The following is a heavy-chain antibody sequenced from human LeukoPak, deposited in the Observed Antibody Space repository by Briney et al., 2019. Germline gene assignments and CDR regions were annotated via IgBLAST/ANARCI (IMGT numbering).Heavy chain of an antibody. CDR1: GGSISSSSYY. CDR3: ARLGERYYYFDY. CDR2: IYYSGST. J-gene: IGHJ4*02. Sequence: SETLSLTCTVSGGSISSSSYYWGWIRQPPGKGLEWIGSIYYSGSTYYNPSLKSRVTISVDTSKNQFSLKLSSVTAADTAVYYCARLGERYYYFDYWGQGTLVTVSS. V-gene: IGHV4-39*07. D-gene: IGHD3-10*01.